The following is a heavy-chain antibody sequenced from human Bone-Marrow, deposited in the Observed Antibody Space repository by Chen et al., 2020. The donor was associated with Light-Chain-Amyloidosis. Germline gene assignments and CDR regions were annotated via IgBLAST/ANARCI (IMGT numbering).Heavy chain of an antibody. J-gene: IGHJ4*02. Sequence: QLQLQESGPGLVKPSXXXXLTCTVPGASISSSSYYWGWVRPPPGKGLEWIGSIYFSGTTYYNPSLKSRVTMSVDTSKXQFXXXXXXXXXXXXXXXXXXXQANFXGNQPPFDYWGQGILVTVSS. CDR3: XXQANFXGNQPPFDY. D-gene: IGHD2-2*01. CDR2: IYFSGTT. CDR1: GASISSSSYY. V-gene: IGHV4-39*01.